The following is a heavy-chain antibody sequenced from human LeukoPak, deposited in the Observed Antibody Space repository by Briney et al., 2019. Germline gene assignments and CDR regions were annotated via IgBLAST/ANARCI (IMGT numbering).Heavy chain of an antibody. CDR2: FYYSGRT. J-gene: IGHJ4*02. V-gene: IGHV4-39*01. CDR1: GGSISSSAYH. Sequence: SETLSLTCTVSGGSISSSAYHWGWIRQPPGKGLEWIGSFYYSGRTYYNLSLKSRVTISVDTSKNQFSLKLSSVTAADTAVYYCARHRGTVTTSYPYWGQGTLVTVSS. CDR3: ARHRGTVTTSYPY. D-gene: IGHD4-17*01.